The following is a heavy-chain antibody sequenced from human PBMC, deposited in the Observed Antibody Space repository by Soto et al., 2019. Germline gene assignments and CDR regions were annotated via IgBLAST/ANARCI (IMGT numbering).Heavy chain of an antibody. CDR2: IYYRGNT. CDR3: ARLEGLATISYYFDY. CDR1: GDSINSDRYY. J-gene: IGHJ4*02. V-gene: IGHV4-39*01. D-gene: IGHD3-9*01. Sequence: QLQLQESGPGLVKPSETPSLTCSVSGDSINSDRYYWGWIRQPPGKGLEWIGSIYYRGNTYYNPSLKTRVTISLDKSKSQFSLKLNSVTAADSAVYFCARLEGLATISYYFDYWGQGTLVTVSS.